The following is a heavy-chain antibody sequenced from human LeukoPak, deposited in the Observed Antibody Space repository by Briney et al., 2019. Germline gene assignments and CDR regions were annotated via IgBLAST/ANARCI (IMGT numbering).Heavy chain of an antibody. D-gene: IGHD6-19*01. CDR2: VNPSGGST. Sequence: VASAKVSCKPSGYTFTSYYMHWAPQAPGQGLEWMGIVNPSGGSTNYAQKFQGRVTMTRDTSTSTVYMELSSLRSEDTAVYYCARGEAVADFDYWGQRTLVTVSS. CDR3: ARGEAVADFDY. J-gene: IGHJ4*02. V-gene: IGHV1-46*01. CDR1: GYTFTSYY.